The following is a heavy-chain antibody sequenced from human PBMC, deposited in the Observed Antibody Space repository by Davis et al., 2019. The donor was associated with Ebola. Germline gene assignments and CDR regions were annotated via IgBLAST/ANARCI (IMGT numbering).Heavy chain of an antibody. CDR1: GFTFSNYA. CDR2: MSHDGTTE. V-gene: IGHV3-30*07. Sequence: GESLKISCAASGFTFSNYAMHWVRQAPGKGLEWVAVMSHDGTTEFYADSVKGRFTISRDNAKNSLYLQMNSLRAEDTAVYYCARRNWFDPWGQGTLVTVSS. CDR3: ARRNWFDP. J-gene: IGHJ5*02.